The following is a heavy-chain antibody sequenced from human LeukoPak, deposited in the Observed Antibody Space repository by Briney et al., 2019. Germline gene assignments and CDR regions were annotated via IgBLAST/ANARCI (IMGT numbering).Heavy chain of an antibody. D-gene: IGHD5-18*01. Sequence: ASVKASCKASGYTFTSYPIHWVRQAPGQRPEWMGWINPANDNIKYSQKFQGRVTITKDTSASTVYMELSSLKSEDTSLYYCAGEGNSYGSDYWGQGTLVTVSS. CDR3: AGEGNSYGSDY. J-gene: IGHJ4*02. V-gene: IGHV1-3*01. CDR1: GYTFTSYP. CDR2: INPANDNI.